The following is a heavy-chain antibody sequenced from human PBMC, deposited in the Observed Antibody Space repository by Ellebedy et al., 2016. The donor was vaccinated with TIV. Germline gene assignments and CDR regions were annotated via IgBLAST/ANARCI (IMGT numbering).Heavy chain of an antibody. CDR1: GFTFSNYW. Sequence: GGSLRLXCAASGFTFSNYWMSWVRQAPGKGLEWVANIKEDGSEKYYVDSVKGRFTISRDNAKKSLYLQMNSLRAEDTAVYYCARDPYGDYYFDYWGQGTLVTVSS. J-gene: IGHJ4*02. V-gene: IGHV3-7*03. CDR3: ARDPYGDYYFDY. D-gene: IGHD4-17*01. CDR2: IKEDGSEK.